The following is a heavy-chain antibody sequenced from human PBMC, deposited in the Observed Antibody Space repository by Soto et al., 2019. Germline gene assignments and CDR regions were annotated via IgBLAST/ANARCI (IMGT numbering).Heavy chain of an antibody. CDR2: IYYSGST. J-gene: IGHJ4*02. Sequence: SETLSLTCTVSGGSISSGGYYWTWIRQHPGKGLEWIGYIYYSGSTYYNPSLKSRVTISVDTSKNQFSLKLTSVTAADTAVYYCARRIVAKETFDYWGQGTRVTVSS. CDR3: ARRIVAKETFDY. CDR1: GGSISSGGYY. V-gene: IGHV4-31*03. D-gene: IGHD5-12*01.